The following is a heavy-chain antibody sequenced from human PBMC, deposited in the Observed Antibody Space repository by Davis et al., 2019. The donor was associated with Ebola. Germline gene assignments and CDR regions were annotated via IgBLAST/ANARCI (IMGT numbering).Heavy chain of an antibody. CDR3: ARDGGYSYGYGG. J-gene: IGHJ4*02. Sequence: SETLSLTCAVYGGSFSGYYWSWIRQPPGKGLEWLGEINHSGSTNYNPSLKSRVTISVDTSKNQFSLKLSSVTAADTAVYYCARDGGYSYGYGGWGQGTLVTVSS. V-gene: IGHV4-34*01. CDR2: INHSGST. CDR1: GGSFSGYY. D-gene: IGHD5-18*01.